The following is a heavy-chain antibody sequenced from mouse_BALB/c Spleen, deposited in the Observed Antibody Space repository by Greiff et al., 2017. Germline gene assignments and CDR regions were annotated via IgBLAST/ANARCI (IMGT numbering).Heavy chain of an antibody. CDR2: ISSGSSTI. J-gene: IGHJ3*01. CDR1: GFTFSSFG. D-gene: IGHD2-10*01. CDR3: ATTYYGNYGFAY. Sequence: EVQGVESGGGLVQPGGSRKLSCAASGFTFSSFGMHWVRQAPEKGLEWVAYISSGSSTIYYADTVKGRFTISRDNPKNTLFLQMTSLRSEDTAMYYCATTYYGNYGFAYWGQGTLVTVSA. V-gene: IGHV5-17*02.